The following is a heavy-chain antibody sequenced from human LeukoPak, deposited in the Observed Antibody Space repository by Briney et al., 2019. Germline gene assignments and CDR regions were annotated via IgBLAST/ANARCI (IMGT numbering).Heavy chain of an antibody. CDR3: ARTPSLSIAVAGTTYYFDY. J-gene: IGHJ4*02. Sequence: TLSLTCTVSGGSISSYYWSWIRQPPGKALEWLARIDWDDDKYYSTSLKTRLTISKDTSKNQVVLTMTNMDPVDTATYYCARTPSLSIAVAGTTYYFDYWGQGTLVTVSS. V-gene: IGHV2-70*11. CDR2: IDWDDDK. D-gene: IGHD6-19*01. CDR1: GGSISSYYW.